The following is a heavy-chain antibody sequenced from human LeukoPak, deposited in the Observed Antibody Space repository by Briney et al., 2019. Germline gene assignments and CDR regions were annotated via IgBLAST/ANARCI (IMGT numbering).Heavy chain of an antibody. Sequence: GGSLRLSFAASGFTFSSYAMSWVRQAPGKGLEWVSAINGSGGSTYYSDSVKGRFTISRDNSKNTLYLQMNSLRAEDTAVYYCAGLGGAADGTLDYYYYMDVWGKGTTVTVSS. CDR1: GFTFSSYA. V-gene: IGHV3-23*01. CDR3: AGLGGAADGTLDYYYYMDV. CDR2: INGSGGST. D-gene: IGHD6-13*01. J-gene: IGHJ6*03.